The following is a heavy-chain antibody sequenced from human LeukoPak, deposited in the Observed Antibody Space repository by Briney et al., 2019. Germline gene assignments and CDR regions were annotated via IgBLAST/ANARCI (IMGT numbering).Heavy chain of an antibody. J-gene: IGHJ4*02. Sequence: SETLSLTCPVSGGSISSYYWSWIRQPPGKGLEWIGYIYYSGSTNYNPSLKSRVTISVDTSKNQFSLKLSSVTAADTAVYYCARFPGYYYDSSYWGQGTLVTVSS. D-gene: IGHD3-22*01. CDR2: IYYSGST. CDR1: GGSISSYY. CDR3: ARFPGYYYDSSY. V-gene: IGHV4-59*01.